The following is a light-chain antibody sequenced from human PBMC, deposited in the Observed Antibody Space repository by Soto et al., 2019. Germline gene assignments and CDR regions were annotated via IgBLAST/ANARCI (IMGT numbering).Light chain of an antibody. Sequence: EIVLTQSPATLSLSPGERATLSCRASQSVSSYLAWYQQKPGQAPRLLIYDAYYRATGIPARFSGSGSGTDFTLTISSLEPEDFAVYYCQQRSNWPPFTFGPGTKVDIK. J-gene: IGKJ3*01. CDR2: DAY. V-gene: IGKV3-11*01. CDR1: QSVSSY. CDR3: QQRSNWPPFT.